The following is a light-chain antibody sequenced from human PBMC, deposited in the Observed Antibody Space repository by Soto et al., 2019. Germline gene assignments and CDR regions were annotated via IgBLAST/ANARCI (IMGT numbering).Light chain of an antibody. CDR3: HQYDYSLT. Sequence: EIVLTQSPGTLSLSPGERATLSCRASQSVSSSYLAWYQQKPGQAPRLLIYGASSRATGIPDRFSGSGSGTDFTLTISRLEPEDFAVYYCHQYDYSLTFGGGTKVEIK. V-gene: IGKV3-20*01. CDR2: GAS. CDR1: QSVSSSY. J-gene: IGKJ4*01.